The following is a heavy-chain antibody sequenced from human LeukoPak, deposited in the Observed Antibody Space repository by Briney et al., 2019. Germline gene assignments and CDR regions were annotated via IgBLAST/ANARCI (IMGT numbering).Heavy chain of an antibody. J-gene: IGHJ4*02. CDR2: IYYSGST. CDR3: ARPRGGGFDY. V-gene: IGHV4-39*01. Sequence: SETLPLTCTVSGGSISSGSYYWGWIRQPPGKGLEWIGSIYYSGSTYYNPSLKSRVTISVDTSKNQFSLKLSSVTAADTAVYYCARPRGGGFDYWGQGTLVTVSS. CDR1: GGSISSGSYY. D-gene: IGHD3-10*01.